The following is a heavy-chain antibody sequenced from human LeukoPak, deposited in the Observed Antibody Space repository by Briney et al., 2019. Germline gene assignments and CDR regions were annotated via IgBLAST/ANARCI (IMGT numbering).Heavy chain of an antibody. CDR3: AREYYDILTGSGGTDAFDI. V-gene: IGHV4-59*08. Sequence: SETLSLTCTVSGGSISSYYWSWIRQPPGKGLEWIGYIYYSGSTNYNPSLKSRVTISVDTSKNQFSLKLSSVTAADTAVYYCAREYYDILTGSGGTDAFDIWGQGTMVTVSS. CDR2: IYYSGST. CDR1: GGSISSYY. D-gene: IGHD3-9*01. J-gene: IGHJ3*02.